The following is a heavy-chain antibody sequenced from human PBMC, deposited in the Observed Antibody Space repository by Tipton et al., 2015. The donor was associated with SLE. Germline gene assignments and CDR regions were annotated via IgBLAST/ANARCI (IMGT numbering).Heavy chain of an antibody. CDR2: IYYSGST. J-gene: IGHJ4*02. D-gene: IGHD1-26*01. CDR1: GGSISSSSYY. Sequence: TLSLTCTVSGGSISSSSYYWGWFRQPPGKGLEWIGSIYYSGSTYYNPSLKSRVTISVDTSKNQFSLKLSSVTAADTAVYYCASRIVGALYYFNYWGQGTLVTVSS. CDR3: ASRIVGALYYFNY. V-gene: IGHV4-39*07.